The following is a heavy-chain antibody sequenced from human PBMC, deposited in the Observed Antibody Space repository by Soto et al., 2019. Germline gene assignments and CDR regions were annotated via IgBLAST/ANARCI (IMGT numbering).Heavy chain of an antibody. J-gene: IGHJ3*02. CDR3: ARVYYDSSGYLNDAFDI. CDR2: IYYSGST. V-gene: IGHV4-39*01. CDR1: GGSIISSSYY. Sequence: PSETLSLTCTVSGGSIISSSYYWVWIRQPPGKGLEWIGSIYYSGSTYYNPSLKSRVTISVDTSKNQFSLKLSSVTAADTAVYYCARVYYDSSGYLNDAFDIWGQGTMVTVSS. D-gene: IGHD3-22*01.